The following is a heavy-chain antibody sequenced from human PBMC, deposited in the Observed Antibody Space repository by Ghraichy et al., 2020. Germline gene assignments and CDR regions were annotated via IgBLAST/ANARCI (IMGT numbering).Heavy chain of an antibody. D-gene: IGHD1-14*01. V-gene: IGHV3-74*01. Sequence: GESLNISCAASGFSFTDYWMHWVRQTPGRGLEWVSHLNIDGTTVNYAGSVKGRFTISRDNAKNTMYLQMISLTVEDTAVYYCVRSYKDGLRHFDYWGQGTLVTVSS. J-gene: IGHJ4*02. CDR1: GFSFTDYW. CDR3: VRSYKDGLRHFDY. CDR2: LNIDGTTV.